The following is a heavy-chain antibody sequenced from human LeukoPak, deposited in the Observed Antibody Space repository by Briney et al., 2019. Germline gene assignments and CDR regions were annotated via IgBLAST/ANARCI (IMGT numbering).Heavy chain of an antibody. CDR3: ARDYYSSSWSHFDY. CDR2: IYYSGST. Sequence: SETLSLTCTVSGGSISSYYWSWIRQHPGKGLEWIGYIYYSGSTYYNPSLKSRVTISVDTSKNQFSLKLSSVTAADTAVYYCARDYYSSSWSHFDYWGQGTLVTVSS. D-gene: IGHD6-13*01. V-gene: IGHV4-59*06. J-gene: IGHJ4*02. CDR1: GGSISSYY.